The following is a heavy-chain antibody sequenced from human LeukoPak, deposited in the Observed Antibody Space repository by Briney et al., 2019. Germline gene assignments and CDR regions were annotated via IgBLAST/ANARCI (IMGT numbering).Heavy chain of an antibody. CDR3: AKGGSMVRGVPGPFDY. CDR1: GFTFSNYA. Sequence: WGSLRLSCAASGFTFSNYAMGWVRQAPGKGLEWVSAISGSGGHTYYADSVKGRFTSSRDNAKNPLYLQMNSLRAEDTAVYYCAKGGSMVRGVPGPFDYWGQGTLVTVSS. V-gene: IGHV3-23*01. J-gene: IGHJ4*02. CDR2: ISGSGGHT. D-gene: IGHD3-10*01.